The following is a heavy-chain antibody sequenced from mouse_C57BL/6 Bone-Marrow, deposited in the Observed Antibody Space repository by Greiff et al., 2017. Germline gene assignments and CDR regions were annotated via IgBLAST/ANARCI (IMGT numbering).Heavy chain of an antibody. CDR2: INPSSGYT. CDR1: GYTLTSYR. CDR3: ARRDYGSSYDFDY. V-gene: IGHV1-7*01. J-gene: IGHJ2*01. D-gene: IGHD1-1*01. Sequence: QVQLQQSGAELAKPGASVKLSCKASGYTLTSYRMHWVKQRPGQGLEWIGYINPSSGYTKYNQKFKDKATLTADKSSSTAYMQLSSLTYEDSAVYYCARRDYGSSYDFDYWGQGTTLTVSS.